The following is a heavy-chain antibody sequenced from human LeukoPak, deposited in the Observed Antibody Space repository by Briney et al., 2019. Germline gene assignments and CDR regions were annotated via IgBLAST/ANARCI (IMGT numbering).Heavy chain of an antibody. CDR3: ARVGYYGGSFDI. D-gene: IGHD4-17*01. Sequence: PSETLSLTCTVSGGSISSYYWSWIRQPPGKGLEWIGYIYYSGGTNYNPSLKSRVTISVDTSKNQFSLKLSSVTAADTAVYYCARVGYYGGSFDIWGQGTMVTVSS. J-gene: IGHJ3*02. CDR1: GGSISSYY. CDR2: IYYSGGT. V-gene: IGHV4-59*01.